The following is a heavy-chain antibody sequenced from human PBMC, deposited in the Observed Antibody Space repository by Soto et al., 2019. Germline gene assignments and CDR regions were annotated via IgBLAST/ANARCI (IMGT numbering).Heavy chain of an antibody. Sequence: GGSLRLSCAASGFTFNTYSMNWVRQAPGKGLEWVASISSSSSYIFYTDSVKGRFTISRDNAKNSLYLQMNSLRAEDTAVYFCARALLHPIYSSGLYDSWGQGTLVTVSS. V-gene: IGHV3-21*06. CDR3: ARALLHPIYSSGLYDS. D-gene: IGHD6-19*01. J-gene: IGHJ4*02. CDR2: ISSSSSYI. CDR1: GFTFNTYS.